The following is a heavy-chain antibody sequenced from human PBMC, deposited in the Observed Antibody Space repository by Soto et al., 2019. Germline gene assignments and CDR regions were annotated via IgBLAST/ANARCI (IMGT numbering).Heavy chain of an antibody. D-gene: IGHD3-22*01. Sequence: EGSVKVSFKAYGYPFTGYYIHWVRQAPGQGLEWIGWINPNSGGTNYAQKFQGRVTMTRDTSISTAYMEMSRLRSDDTAVYYCARGGYYDKHWPWLDYWGQGTLVTVSS. CDR2: INPNSGGT. J-gene: IGHJ4*02. V-gene: IGHV1-2*02. CDR3: ARGGYYDKHWPWLDY. CDR1: GYPFTGYY.